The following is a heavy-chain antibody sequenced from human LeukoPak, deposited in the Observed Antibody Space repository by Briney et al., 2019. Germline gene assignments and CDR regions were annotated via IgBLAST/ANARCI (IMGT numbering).Heavy chain of an antibody. CDR3: AKGGSSNSYYGMDV. D-gene: IGHD2-15*01. CDR1: GFTFSSYA. J-gene: IGHJ6*02. Sequence: GGSLRLSCAASGFTFSSYAMSWVRQAPGEGLEWVSAISGSGGSTYYADSVKGRFTISRDNSKNTLYLQMNSLRAEDTAVYYCAKGGSSNSYYGMDVWGQGTTVTVSS. CDR2: ISGSGGST. V-gene: IGHV3-23*01.